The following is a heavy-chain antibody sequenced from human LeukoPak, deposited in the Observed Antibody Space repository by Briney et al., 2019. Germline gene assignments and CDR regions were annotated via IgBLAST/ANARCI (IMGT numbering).Heavy chain of an antibody. Sequence: AGGSLRLSCAASGFTFSYYEMNWVRQAPGKGLEWVSYVSSSGGAVTYADSVKGRFTVSRDNAKSSMYLQMNSLRAEDTAVYYCARDSSESGDQHDYWGQGTLVTVSS. D-gene: IGHD2-21*02. CDR3: ARDSSESGDQHDY. J-gene: IGHJ4*02. V-gene: IGHV3-48*03. CDR1: GFTFSYYE. CDR2: VSSSGGAV.